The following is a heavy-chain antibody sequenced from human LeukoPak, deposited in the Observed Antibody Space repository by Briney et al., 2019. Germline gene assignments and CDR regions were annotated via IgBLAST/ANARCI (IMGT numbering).Heavy chain of an antibody. V-gene: IGHV3-30*04. CDR3: ARDRYYYGSGSHDPYYYYYMDV. CDR1: GFTFGDYS. Sequence: PGRSLRLSCAGSGFTFGDYSMHWVRQAPGKGLDWVAAIKHDGTSKYYADSVKGRITISRDNSKNKLYLEMNSLRVEDTAVYYCARDRYYYGSGSHDPYYYYYMDVWGKGTTVTISS. CDR2: IKHDGTSK. J-gene: IGHJ6*03. D-gene: IGHD3-10*01.